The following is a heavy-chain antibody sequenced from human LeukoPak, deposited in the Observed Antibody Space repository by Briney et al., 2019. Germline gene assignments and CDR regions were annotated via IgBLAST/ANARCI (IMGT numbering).Heavy chain of an antibody. CDR1: GFTFSSYA. J-gene: IGHJ4*02. Sequence: GRSLRLSCAASGFTFSSYAMHWVRQAPGKGLEWVAVISYDGSNKYYADSVKGRFTISRDNSKNTLYLQMNSLRAEDTAVYYYARERDYDSSGYAFYFDYWGQGTLVTVSS. CDR3: ARERDYDSSGYAFYFDY. V-gene: IGHV3-30-3*01. D-gene: IGHD3-22*01. CDR2: ISYDGSNK.